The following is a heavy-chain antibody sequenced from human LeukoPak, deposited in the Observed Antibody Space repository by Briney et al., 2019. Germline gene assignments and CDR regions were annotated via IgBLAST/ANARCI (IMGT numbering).Heavy chain of an antibody. D-gene: IGHD6-19*01. CDR1: GFTFSSYW. CDR2: INHNGNVN. J-gene: IGHJ4*01. Sequence: GGSLRLSCAASGFTFSSYWMNWARQAPGKGLEWVASINHNGNVNYYVDSVKGRFTISRDNAKNSLYLQMSNLRAEDTAVYYCAKDTTTAVAGTLFDCWGQGTLVTVSS. CDR3: AKDTTTAVAGTLFDC. V-gene: IGHV3-7*03.